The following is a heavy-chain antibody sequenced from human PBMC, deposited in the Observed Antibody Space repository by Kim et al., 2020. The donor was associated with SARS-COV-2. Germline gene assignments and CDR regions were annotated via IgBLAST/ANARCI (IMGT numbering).Heavy chain of an antibody. V-gene: IGHV4-34*01. CDR3: ARGGGNITIFGVVIGRVRWMDV. CDR1: GGSFSGYY. Sequence: SETLSLTCAVYGGSFSGYYWSWIRQPPGKGLEWIGEINHSGSTNYNPSLKSRVTISVDTSKNQFSLKLSSVTAADTAVYYCARGGGNITIFGVVIGRVRWMDVWGKGTTVTVSS. CDR2: INHSGST. D-gene: IGHD3-3*01. J-gene: IGHJ6*04.